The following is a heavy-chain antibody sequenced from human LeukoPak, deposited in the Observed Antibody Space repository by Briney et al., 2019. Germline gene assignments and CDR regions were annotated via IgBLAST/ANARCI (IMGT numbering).Heavy chain of an antibody. Sequence: SETLSLTCTVSGASISSSSFYWVWIREPPGKGLEWLGSIYYSGNTYYNPSLKSRVTISVDTSKNQFSLRLSSVTAADTAVYYCARLDFWSGYYFDYWGQGTLVTVSS. CDR3: ARLDFWSGYYFDY. CDR2: IYYSGNT. CDR1: GASISSSSFY. D-gene: IGHD3-3*01. J-gene: IGHJ4*02. V-gene: IGHV4-39*01.